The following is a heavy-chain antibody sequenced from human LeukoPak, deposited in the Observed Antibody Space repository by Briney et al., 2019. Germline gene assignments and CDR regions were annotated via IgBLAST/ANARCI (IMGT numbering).Heavy chain of an antibody. V-gene: IGHV3-7*01. Sequence: GGSLRLSCAASGFTFSIYWTSWVRQAPEKGMGWVAGINHDGSEKYYVDSVQGRFTISGDNAKSSLYLQMNSLRAEDTAVYYCARGGSYYDFDYWGQGTLVTVSS. CDR1: GFTFSIYW. CDR3: ARGGSYYDFDY. J-gene: IGHJ4*02. CDR2: INHDGSEK. D-gene: IGHD1-26*01.